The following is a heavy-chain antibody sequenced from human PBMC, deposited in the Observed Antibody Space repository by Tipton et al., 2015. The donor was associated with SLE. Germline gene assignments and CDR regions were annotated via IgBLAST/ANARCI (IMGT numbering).Heavy chain of an antibody. J-gene: IGHJ5*02. CDR2: IYYGGTI. CDR1: VYSISSSHW. CDR3: AREGPRIGYYGSGNRFDP. Sequence: LRLSCNVPVYSISSSHWWGWVRQPPGKGLEWIGHIYYGGTIYYNPSLKSRVTMSIDTSKNQFSLKLSSVTAADTAVYYCAREGPRIGYYGSGNRFDPWGQGTLVTVSS. D-gene: IGHD3-10*01. V-gene: IGHV4-28*03.